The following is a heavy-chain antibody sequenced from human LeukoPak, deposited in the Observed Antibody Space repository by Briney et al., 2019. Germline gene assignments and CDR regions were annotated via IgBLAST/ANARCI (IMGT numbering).Heavy chain of an antibody. V-gene: IGHV4-59*08. CDR2: IYYSGST. Sequence: PSETLSLTCTVSGGSTSSYYWSWIRQPPGKGLEWIGYIYYSGSTNYNPSLKSRVTISVDTSKNQFSLKLSSVTAADTAVYYCARRVIMGAFDIWGQGTMVTVSS. J-gene: IGHJ3*02. D-gene: IGHD3-10*01. CDR3: ARRVIMGAFDI. CDR1: GGSTSSYY.